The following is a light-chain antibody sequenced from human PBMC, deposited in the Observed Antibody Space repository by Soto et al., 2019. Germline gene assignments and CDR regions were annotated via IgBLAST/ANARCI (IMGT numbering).Light chain of an antibody. J-gene: IGKJ1*01. Sequence: EIVMTQSPATLSVSPGERATLSCRASQSVSSNLAWYQQKPGQAPRLLIYGASTRATGIPARFSGSGSGTDFTLTICSLQSEDFAVYYCQQYNNWPRTFGQGTKVEIK. CDR1: QSVSSN. CDR2: GAS. CDR3: QQYNNWPRT. V-gene: IGKV3-15*01.